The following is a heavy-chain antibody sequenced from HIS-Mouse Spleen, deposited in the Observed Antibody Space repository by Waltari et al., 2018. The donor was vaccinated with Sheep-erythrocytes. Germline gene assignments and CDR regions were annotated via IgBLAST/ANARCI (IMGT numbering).Heavy chain of an antibody. Sequence: QVQLQQLGAGLLKPSVTLSLTCAVYGGSFRGYYWSWIRQPPGKGLEWIGEINHSGSTNYNPSLKSRVTISVDTSKNQFSLKLSSVTAADTAVYYCALSVDLAGAFDIWGQGTMVTVSS. J-gene: IGHJ3*02. CDR1: GGSFRGYY. V-gene: IGHV4-34*01. CDR3: ALSVDLAGAFDI. D-gene: IGHD6-19*01. CDR2: INHSGST.